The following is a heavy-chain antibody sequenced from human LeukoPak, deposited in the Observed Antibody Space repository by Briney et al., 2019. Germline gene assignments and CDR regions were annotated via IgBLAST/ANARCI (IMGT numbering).Heavy chain of an antibody. D-gene: IGHD1-26*01. J-gene: IGHJ3*02. CDR2: ISGSGGST. V-gene: IGHV3-23*01. Sequence: TGGSLRLSCAASGFTFSSYAMSWVRQAPGKGLEWVSAISGSGGSTYYADSVKGRFTISRDNSKNTLYLQMNSLRAEDTAVYYCAREVESLRWEPADAFDIWGQGTMVTVSS. CDR3: AREVESLRWEPADAFDI. CDR1: GFTFSSYA.